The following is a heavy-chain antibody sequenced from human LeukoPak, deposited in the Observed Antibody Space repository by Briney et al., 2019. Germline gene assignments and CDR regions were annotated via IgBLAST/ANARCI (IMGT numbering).Heavy chain of an antibody. Sequence: GGTLRLSCAASGFTFSNAWMSWVRKAPGPGQELVGRIKSKTDGGTTDYAAPVKGRFTISRVDSKDTLYLQMNSLKTEDTAVYYCTSHSSSWFTAYWGQGTLVTVSS. J-gene: IGHJ4*02. D-gene: IGHD6-13*01. V-gene: IGHV3-15*01. CDR3: TSHSSSWFTAY. CDR2: IKSKTDGGTT. CDR1: GFTFSNAW.